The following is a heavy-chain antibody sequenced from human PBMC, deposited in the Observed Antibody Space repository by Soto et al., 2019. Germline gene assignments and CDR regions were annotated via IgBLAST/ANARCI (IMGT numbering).Heavy chain of an antibody. CDR1: GVTFSSYA. CDR3: ASLSIFGVVIEYYFDY. D-gene: IGHD3-3*01. CDR2: IIPIFGTA. V-gene: IGHV1-69*06. J-gene: IGHJ4*02. Sequence: SVKVSCKAFGVTFSSYAISWVRQAPGQGLEWMGGIIPIFGTANYAQKFQGRVTITADKSTSTAYMELSSLRSEDTAVYYCASLSIFGVVIEYYFDYWGQGTRVTVSS.